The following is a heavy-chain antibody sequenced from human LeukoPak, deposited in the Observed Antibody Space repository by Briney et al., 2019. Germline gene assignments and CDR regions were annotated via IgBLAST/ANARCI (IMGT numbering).Heavy chain of an antibody. V-gene: IGHV3-30*01. D-gene: IGHD3-10*01. Sequence: GGSLRLSCAASGFTYSRNVMHWVRQAPGKGLEWVALTSYDGNNKFYADSVKGRFTISRDNSRNTLYLQMNSLRGEDAAVYSCARGGIPTGPYYYFYYMDVWGKGTAVTVSS. J-gene: IGHJ6*03. CDR3: ARGGIPTGPYYYFYYMDV. CDR1: GFTYSRNV. CDR2: TSYDGNNK.